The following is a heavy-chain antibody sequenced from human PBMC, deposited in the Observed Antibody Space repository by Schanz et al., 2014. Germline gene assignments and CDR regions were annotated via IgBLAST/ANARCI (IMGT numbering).Heavy chain of an antibody. CDR1: GYNFNRHD. CDR3: ARDGNQPLDA. V-gene: IGHV1-18*04. Sequence: QVQLLQSGAEVKKPGASVKVSCKASGYNFNRHDISWVRQAPGQGLEWMGWISGYNGKTIYLDNREERISMTPDTATSTAYMELRNLRSADTAVYYCARDGNQPLDAWGQGTLVTVSS. CDR2: ISGYNGKT. D-gene: IGHD2-2*01. J-gene: IGHJ5*02.